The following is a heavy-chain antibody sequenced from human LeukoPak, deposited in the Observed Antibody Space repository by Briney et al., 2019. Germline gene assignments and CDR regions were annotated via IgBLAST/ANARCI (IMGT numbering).Heavy chain of an antibody. CDR3: ARVWSPPYTSRWPYYFDY. V-gene: IGHV3-30*02. Sequence: GGSLRLSCAASGFTFSSYGMHWVRQAPGKGLEWVAFIRYDGSNKYYADSVKGRFTISRDNSKNSLYLQMNSLRAEDTAVYYCARVWSPPYTSRWPYYFDYWGQGTLVTVSS. CDR1: GFTFSSYG. J-gene: IGHJ4*02. D-gene: IGHD6-13*01. CDR2: IRYDGSNK.